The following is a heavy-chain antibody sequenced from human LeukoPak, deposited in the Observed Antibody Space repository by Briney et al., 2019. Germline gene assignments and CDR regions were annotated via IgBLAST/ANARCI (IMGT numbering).Heavy chain of an antibody. V-gene: IGHV4-34*01. CDR3: ARVVVITKDIDY. Sequence: SETLSLTCAVYGGSFSGYYWSWIRQPPGKGLELIGEINHSGSTNYNPSLKSRVTISVDTSKNQFSLKLSSVTAADTAVYYCARVVVITKDIDYWGQGTLVTVSS. D-gene: IGHD3-22*01. CDR2: INHSGST. CDR1: GGSFSGYY. J-gene: IGHJ4*02.